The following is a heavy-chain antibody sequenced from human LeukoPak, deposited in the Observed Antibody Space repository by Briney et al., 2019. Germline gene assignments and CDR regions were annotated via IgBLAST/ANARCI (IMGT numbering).Heavy chain of an antibody. CDR2: MRPNNGNS. CDR1: GYSFTSYD. V-gene: IGHV1-8*01. CDR3: ATAPPESTHSDY. J-gene: IGHJ4*02. Sequence: ASVKVSCKASGYSFTSYDVNWVRQAAGQGLEWIGWMRPNNGNSGFAQKFQGRVTMTRSTSITTAYMELSSLTSEDTAVYYCATAPPESTHSDYWGQGTLVTVSS. D-gene: IGHD2-2*01.